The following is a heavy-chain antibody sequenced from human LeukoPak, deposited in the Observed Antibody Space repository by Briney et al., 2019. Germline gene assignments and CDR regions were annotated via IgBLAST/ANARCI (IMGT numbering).Heavy chain of an antibody. CDR2: IDDADSR. V-gene: IGHV3-53*01. CDR3: ARKSALIVVSGTIGMDV. Sequence: GGSLRLSCAASGFTVSKTYMTWVRQAPGKGLEWVSHIDDADSRHYADSVKGRFTISRDNSKNTLFLQMNSLRAEDTAVYYSARKSALIVVSGTIGMDVWGQGTTVTVSS. J-gene: IGHJ6*02. CDR1: GFTVSKTY. D-gene: IGHD6-19*01.